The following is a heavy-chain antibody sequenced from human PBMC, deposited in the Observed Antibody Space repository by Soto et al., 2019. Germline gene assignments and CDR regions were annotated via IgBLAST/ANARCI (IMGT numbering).Heavy chain of an antibody. J-gene: IGHJ4*02. CDR3: AKERSSGWSLDY. CDR1: GFTFSTYA. Sequence: EVQLLESGGGLVQPGGSLRLSFAASGFTFSTYAMNWVRQAPGKGLEWVSGISGSGDSTYYADSVKGRFTVSRDNSKNTLYLQMNSLRAADTAVFYCAKERSSGWSLDYWGQGTLVTVSS. V-gene: IGHV3-23*01. CDR2: ISGSGDST. D-gene: IGHD6-19*01.